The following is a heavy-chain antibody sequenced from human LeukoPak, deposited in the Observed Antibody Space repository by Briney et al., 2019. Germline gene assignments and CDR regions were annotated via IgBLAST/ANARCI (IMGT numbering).Heavy chain of an antibody. Sequence: GGSLRLSCAASGFTFSGSATHWVRRASGKGLEWVGRIRSKANSYATAYAASVKGRFTISRDDSKNTAYLQMNSLKTEDTAVYYCTTTYYDFWSGYYGLDYWGQGTLVTVSS. V-gene: IGHV3-73*01. J-gene: IGHJ4*02. D-gene: IGHD3-3*01. CDR2: IRSKANSYAT. CDR3: TTTYYDFWSGYYGLDY. CDR1: GFTFSGSA.